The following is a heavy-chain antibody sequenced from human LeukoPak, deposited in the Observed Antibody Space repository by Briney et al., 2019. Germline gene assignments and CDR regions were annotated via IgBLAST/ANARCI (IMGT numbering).Heavy chain of an antibody. V-gene: IGHV3-30*18. J-gene: IGHJ4*02. CDR3: AKGPSGFDY. CDR2: ISYDGSNK. D-gene: IGHD6-19*01. Sequence: QPGGSLRLSCAASGFTFSSYGMHWVRQASGKGLEWVAVISYDGSNKYYADSVKGRFTISRDNSKNTLYLQMNSLRAEDTAVYYCAKGPSGFDYWGQGTLVTVSS. CDR1: GFTFSSYG.